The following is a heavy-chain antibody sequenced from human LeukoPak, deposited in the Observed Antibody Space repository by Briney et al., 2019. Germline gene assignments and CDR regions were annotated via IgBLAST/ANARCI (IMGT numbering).Heavy chain of an antibody. D-gene: IGHD2/OR15-2a*01. J-gene: IGHJ4*02. CDR2: INPSGGST. V-gene: IGHV1-46*01. Sequence: GASVKVSCKASGYTFTSYYMHWVRQAPGQGLEWMGIINPSGGSTSYTQKFQGRVTMTRDTSTTTVYMELSSLRSQDTAVYYCAKHKEVGDYYYFDYWGQGTLVTVSS. CDR3: AKHKEVGDYYYFDY. CDR1: GYTFTSYY.